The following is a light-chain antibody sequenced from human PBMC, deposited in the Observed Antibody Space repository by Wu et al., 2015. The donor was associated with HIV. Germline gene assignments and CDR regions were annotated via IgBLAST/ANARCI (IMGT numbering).Light chain of an antibody. V-gene: IGKV3-20*01. CDR1: QSVTSNY. J-gene: IGKJ4*01. CDR3: QQYGSSILT. Sequence: VVLKQFPGTLSLSPGDRATLSCRASQSVTSNYLAWYQQKPGQAPRLLIHGASSRATGIPDRFSGSGSGTDFRLTISRLEPEDFAVYYCQQYGSSILTFGGGTKVEIK. CDR2: GAS.